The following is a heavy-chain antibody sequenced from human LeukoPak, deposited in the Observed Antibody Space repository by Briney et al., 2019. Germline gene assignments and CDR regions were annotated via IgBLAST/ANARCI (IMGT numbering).Heavy chain of an antibody. V-gene: IGHV3-23*01. D-gene: IGHD3-22*01. J-gene: IGHJ4*02. CDR2: ISGSGGST. CDR1: GFTFSSYA. Sequence: GGSLRLSCAASGFTFSSYAMSWVRQAPGKGLEWVSAISGSGGSTYYADSVKGRFTISRDNSKNTLYLQMNSLRAEDTAVYYCAKDSRGYYDSSGYDDYWGQGTLVTVSS. CDR3: AKDSRGYYDSSGYDDY.